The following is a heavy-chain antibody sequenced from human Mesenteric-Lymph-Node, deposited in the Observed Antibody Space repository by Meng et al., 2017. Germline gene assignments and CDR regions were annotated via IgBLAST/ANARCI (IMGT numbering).Heavy chain of an antibody. CDR3: VRYNSGCYDY. D-gene: IGHD6-19*01. CDR2: ISSSSSYI. CDR1: GFTFSSYS. J-gene: IGHJ4*02. Sequence: GESLKISCAASGFTFSSYSMNWVRQAPGKGLEWVSSISSSSSYIYYADSVKGRFTISRDNAKNSLSLQMNTLRAEDTAFYYCVRYNSGCYDYWGQGSLVTVSS. V-gene: IGHV3-21*01.